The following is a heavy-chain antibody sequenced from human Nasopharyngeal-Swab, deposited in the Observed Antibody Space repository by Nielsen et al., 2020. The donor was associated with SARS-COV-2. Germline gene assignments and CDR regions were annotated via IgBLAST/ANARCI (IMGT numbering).Heavy chain of an antibody. CDR2: MNPNSGNT. D-gene: IGHD6-13*01. CDR3: ASLSPHSIAAGHYYYYMDV. J-gene: IGHJ6*03. Sequence: ASVKVSCTASGYTFPSYDINWVRQPTGQGLEWMGWMNPNSGNTGYAQKFQGRVTMTRNTSISTAYMELSSLRSEDTAVYYCASLSPHSIAAGHYYYYMDVWGKGTTVTVSS. V-gene: IGHV1-8*01. CDR1: GYTFPSYD.